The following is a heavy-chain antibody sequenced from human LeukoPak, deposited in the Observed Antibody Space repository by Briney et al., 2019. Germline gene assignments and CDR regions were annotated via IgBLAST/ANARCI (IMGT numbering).Heavy chain of an antibody. CDR1: GFTFSSYA. CDR3: AREPAPRRYFDY. V-gene: IGHV3-23*01. Sequence: GGSLRLSCAASGFTFSSYAMSWVRQAPGKGLEWVSRISGGGGTTYYAASVKGRFTISRDNSKNTLYLQMNSLRAEDTAVYYCAREPAPRRYFDYWGQGTLVTVSS. J-gene: IGHJ4*02. CDR2: ISGGGGTT.